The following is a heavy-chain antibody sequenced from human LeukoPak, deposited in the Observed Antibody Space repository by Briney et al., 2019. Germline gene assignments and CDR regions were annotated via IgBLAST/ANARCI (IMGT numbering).Heavy chain of an antibody. CDR1: GGSVNSGTNF. Sequence: SETLSLTCTVSGGSVNSGTNFWSWIRQPPGKALEWIGYMSYSGNTNYNPSLKSRVTISGDTSKNQFSLKLTSVTAADTAVYYCARGLGSRYYFNSWGQGTLVTVSS. D-gene: IGHD3-10*01. CDR2: MSYSGNT. V-gene: IGHV4-61*01. J-gene: IGHJ4*02. CDR3: ARGLGSRYYFNS.